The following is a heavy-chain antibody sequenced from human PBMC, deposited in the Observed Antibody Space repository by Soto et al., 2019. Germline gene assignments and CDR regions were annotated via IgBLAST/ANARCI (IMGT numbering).Heavy chain of an antibody. D-gene: IGHD3-22*01. CDR3: ARSPRLYETIGYYSYYSDY. Sequence: QVQLQESGPRLVKPSETLSLTCTVSGDSISSYYWSWFRQPPGKGLEWIGYIPYTGRNNYNPSLKSRVTISVDTSKNQVALELRSVTAPDTAVYFCARSPRLYETIGYYSYYSDYWGQGTLVTVSS. CDR1: GDSISSYY. J-gene: IGHJ4*02. V-gene: IGHV4-59*01. CDR2: IPYTGRN.